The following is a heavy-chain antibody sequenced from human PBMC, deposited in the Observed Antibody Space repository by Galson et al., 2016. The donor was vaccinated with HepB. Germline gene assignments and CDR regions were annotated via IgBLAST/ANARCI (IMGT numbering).Heavy chain of an antibody. V-gene: IGHV4-59*11. CDR1: GASISGHY. Sequence: ETLSLPCAVSGASISGHYWSWIRQPPGKGLEWIGYIQIYYSGSTNYNPSLKSRVTISVETSKNQFSLKLTSVTAADTAVYYCARTGLRRDGVVVMRYFDYWGQGTLVTVSS. CDR2: IQIYYSGST. D-gene: IGHD3-22*01. J-gene: IGHJ4*02. CDR3: ARTGLRRDGVVVMRYFDY.